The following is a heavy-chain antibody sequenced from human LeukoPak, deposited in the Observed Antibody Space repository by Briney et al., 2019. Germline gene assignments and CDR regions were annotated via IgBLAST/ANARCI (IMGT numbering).Heavy chain of an antibody. J-gene: IGHJ6*03. CDR1: GGTFSSYA. D-gene: IGHD6-13*01. Sequence: VASVKVSCKASGGTFSSYAISWVRQAPGQGLEWMGGIVPIFGSANYAQKFQGRVTITADESTTTAYMELTGLRSEDTAVYYCARGYSSSWYYYYYYMDVWGKGTTVTISS. CDR2: IVPIFGSA. CDR3: ARGYSSSWYYYYYYMDV. V-gene: IGHV1-69*13.